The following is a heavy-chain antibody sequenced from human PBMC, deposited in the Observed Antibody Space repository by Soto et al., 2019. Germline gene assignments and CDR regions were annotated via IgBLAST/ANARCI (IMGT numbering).Heavy chain of an antibody. CDR2: IYYSGST. Sequence: QLQLQESGPGLVKPSETLSLTCTVSGGSISSSSYYWGWIRQPPGKGLEWIGSIYYSGSTYYNPSLKSRVTISVDTSKNQFSLKLSSVTAADTAVYYCARNMVRGVNKHENWFDPWGQGTLVTVSS. J-gene: IGHJ5*02. CDR3: ARNMVRGVNKHENWFDP. D-gene: IGHD3-10*01. CDR1: GGSISSSSYY. V-gene: IGHV4-39*01.